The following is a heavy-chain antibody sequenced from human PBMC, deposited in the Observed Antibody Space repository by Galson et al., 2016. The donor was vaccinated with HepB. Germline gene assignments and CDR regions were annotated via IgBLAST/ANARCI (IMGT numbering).Heavy chain of an antibody. D-gene: IGHD4-17*01. CDR3: ATFMTTALPFDN. J-gene: IGHJ4*02. V-gene: IGHV3-30-3*01. CDR1: GFTFSSYA. Sequence: SLRLSCAASGFTFSSYAMHWVRQAPGKGLEWVAVISYDGSNKYYADSVRGRFTISRDNSKNTLYLQMNSLRSEDTAVYYCATFMTTALPFDNWGQGTLVTVSS. CDR2: ISYDGSNK.